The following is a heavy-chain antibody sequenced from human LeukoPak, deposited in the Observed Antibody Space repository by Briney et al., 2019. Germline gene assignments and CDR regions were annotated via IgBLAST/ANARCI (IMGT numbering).Heavy chain of an antibody. CDR2: IYTSEST. V-gene: IGHV4-4*07. CDR3: ARVRQTWYFDL. Sequence: SETLSLTCTVSGASISSNYWSWIRQPAGKGLEWIGRIYTSESTNPSLNSRVTMLVDTSKNQFSLKLSSVTAADTAVYYCARVRQTWYFDLWGRGTLVSVSS. CDR1: GASISSNY. J-gene: IGHJ2*01.